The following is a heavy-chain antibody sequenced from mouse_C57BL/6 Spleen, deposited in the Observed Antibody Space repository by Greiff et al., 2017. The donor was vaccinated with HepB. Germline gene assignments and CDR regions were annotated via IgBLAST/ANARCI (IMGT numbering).Heavy chain of an antibody. V-gene: IGHV1-53*01. CDR2: INPSNGGT. Sequence: QVHVKQPGTELVKPGASVKLSCKASGYTFTSYWMHWVKQRPGQGLEWIGNINPSNGGTNYNEEFKSKATLTVDKTSSTAYMQLSSLTSEDSAVYYCARTRDYDGGWFAYWDQGTLVTVCA. CDR1: GYTFTSYW. D-gene: IGHD2-4*01. J-gene: IGHJ3*01. CDR3: ARTRDYDGGWFAY.